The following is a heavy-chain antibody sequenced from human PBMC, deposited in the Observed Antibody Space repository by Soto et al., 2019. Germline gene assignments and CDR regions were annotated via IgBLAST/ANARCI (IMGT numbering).Heavy chain of an antibody. J-gene: IGHJ6*02. V-gene: IGHV1-3*01. CDR3: AAAHCISTSCSGNYYYYYGMDV. CDR2: INAGNGNT. Sequence: ASVKVSCKASGYTFTSYAMHWVRQAPGQRLEWMGWINAGNGNTKYSQKFQGRVTITRDTSASTAYMELSSLRYEDTAVYYCAAAHCISTSCSGNYYYYYGMDVWGQGTTVTVSS. CDR1: GYTFTSYA. D-gene: IGHD2-2*01.